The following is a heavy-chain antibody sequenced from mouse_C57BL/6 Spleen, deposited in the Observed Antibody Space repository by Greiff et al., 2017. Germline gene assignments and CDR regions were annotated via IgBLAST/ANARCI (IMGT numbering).Heavy chain of an antibody. V-gene: IGHV5-6*01. Sequence: EVKLVESGGDLVKPGGSLKLSCAASGFNFSSYGMSWVRQTPDKRLEWVATISSGGSYTYYPDSVKGRFTITRDNAKNTLYLQMSSLKSEDTAMYYCARHGVTTVVATVDYAMDYWGQGTSVAVSS. D-gene: IGHD1-1*01. J-gene: IGHJ4*01. CDR1: GFNFSSYG. CDR3: ARHGVTTVVATVDYAMDY. CDR2: ISSGGSYT.